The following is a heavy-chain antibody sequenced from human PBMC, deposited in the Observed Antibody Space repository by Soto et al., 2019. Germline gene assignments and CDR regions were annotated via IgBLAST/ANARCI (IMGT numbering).Heavy chain of an antibody. CDR2: MTPIYRTA. D-gene: IGHD3-10*01. CDR3: TANKWFGESPLFDP. CDR1: GGTLDVYG. Sequence: GASVKVSCKTSGGTLDVYGLNWVRQAPGQGLEWVGGMTPIYRTANYARKFQGRVTVTAEPSTDTAYMELISLTSDDTAVYYCTANKWFGESPLFDPWGQGTLVTVSS. J-gene: IGHJ5*02. V-gene: IGHV1-69*13.